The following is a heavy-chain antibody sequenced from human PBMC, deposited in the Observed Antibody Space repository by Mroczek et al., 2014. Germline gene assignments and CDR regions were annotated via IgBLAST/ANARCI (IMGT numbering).Heavy chain of an antibody. J-gene: IGHJ4*02. CDR2: INHSGST. CDR3: ARKEWELLGFDY. Sequence: QVQLQQWGGRTVEAFGDPVPHLRCLWWVLQWLLLELDPPAPTGRGLEWIGEINHSGSTNYNPSLKSRVTISVDTSKNQFSLKLSSVTAADTAVYYCARKEWELLGFDYWGQGTLVTVSS. V-gene: IGHV4-34*01. D-gene: IGHD1-26*01. CDR1: WVLQWLL.